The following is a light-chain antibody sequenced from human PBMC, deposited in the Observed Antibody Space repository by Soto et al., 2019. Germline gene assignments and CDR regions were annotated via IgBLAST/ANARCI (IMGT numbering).Light chain of an antibody. Sequence: DIQMTQSPSMLSASVGATVTITCRASQSLSYWLAWYQQKPGQAPKLLIHKASTLESGVPSRFSGSGSGTEFTLTISSLQPDDFATFYCQQYDRFPYTFGQGTKLEIK. V-gene: IGKV1-5*03. CDR2: KAS. CDR1: QSLSYW. J-gene: IGKJ2*01. CDR3: QQYDRFPYT.